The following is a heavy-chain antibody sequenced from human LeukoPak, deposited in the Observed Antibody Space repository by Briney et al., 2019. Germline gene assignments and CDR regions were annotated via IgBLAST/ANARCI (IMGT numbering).Heavy chain of an antibody. CDR1: GASISTYY. CDR3: ARAGGGWSFDY. D-gene: IGHD6-19*01. V-gene: IGHV4-59*01. J-gene: IGHJ4*02. CDR2: LFFGGST. Sequence: SETLSLTCTVSGASISTYYWSWVRQPPGRGLEWIGYLFFGGSTDYNPSLKSRVTISSDTSKNQLSLKLTSVTAADTAVYYCARAGGGWSFDYLGQGTLVTVSS.